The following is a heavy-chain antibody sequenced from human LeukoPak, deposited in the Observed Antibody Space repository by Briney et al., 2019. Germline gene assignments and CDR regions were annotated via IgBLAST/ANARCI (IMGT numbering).Heavy chain of an antibody. CDR3: AKEYGYTYGDFDY. Sequence: GGSLRLSCAASGFTVSSYGMSWVRQAPGKGLEWVSAISGSGGSTYYADSVKGRFTISRDKSKNTLYLQMNSLRAEDTAVYYCAKEYGYTYGDFDYWGQGTLVTVSS. D-gene: IGHD5-18*01. V-gene: IGHV3-23*01. J-gene: IGHJ4*02. CDR2: ISGSGGST. CDR1: GFTVSSYG.